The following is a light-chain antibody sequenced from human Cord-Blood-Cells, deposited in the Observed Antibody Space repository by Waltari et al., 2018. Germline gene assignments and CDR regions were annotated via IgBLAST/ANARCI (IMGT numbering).Light chain of an antibody. CDR3: SSYTSSSTLGM. J-gene: IGLJ3*02. V-gene: IGLV2-14*03. Sequence: QSALTQPASVSGSPGQSITISCTGTSSDVGGYNYVSWYQQHPGKAPKPMIYDVRNRPSGVSNRCSGSKSGNAASLTISGLQAEDEADYYCSSYTSSSTLGMFGGGTKLTVL. CDR2: DVR. CDR1: SSDVGGYNY.